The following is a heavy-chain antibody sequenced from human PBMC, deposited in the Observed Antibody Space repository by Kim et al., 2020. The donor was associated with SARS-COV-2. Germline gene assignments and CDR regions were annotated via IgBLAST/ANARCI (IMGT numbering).Heavy chain of an antibody. Sequence: SETLSLTCAVYGGSFSGYYWSWIRQPPGKGLEWIGEINHSGSTNYNPSLKSRVTISVDTSKNQFSLKLSSVTAADTAVYYCARARFCSSTSCPYIDYWGQGTLVTVSS. V-gene: IGHV4-34*01. D-gene: IGHD2-2*01. CDR3: ARARFCSSTSCPYIDY. CDR2: INHSGST. CDR1: GGSFSGYY. J-gene: IGHJ4*02.